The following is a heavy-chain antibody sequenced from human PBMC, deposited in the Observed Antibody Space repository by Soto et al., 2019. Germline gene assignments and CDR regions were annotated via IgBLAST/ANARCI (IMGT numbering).Heavy chain of an antibody. V-gene: IGHV3-23*01. CDR1: GLTFSNYA. Sequence: PGGSLRLSCAASGLTFSNYAMSWVRQAPGTGLEWVSSISNSGGGTYYADSVKGRFAISRDNSKNTLYLQMNSLRAEDTAVYFCAKDVSGCGSKKGDLWGQGTLVTVSS. CDR3: AKDVSGCGSKKGDL. CDR2: ISNSGGGT. D-gene: IGHD2-21*01. J-gene: IGHJ5*02.